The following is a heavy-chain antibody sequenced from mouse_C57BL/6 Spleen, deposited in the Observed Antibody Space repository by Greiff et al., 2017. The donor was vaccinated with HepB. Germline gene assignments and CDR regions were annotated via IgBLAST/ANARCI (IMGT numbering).Heavy chain of an antibody. Sequence: VQLQQSGPGLVKPSQSLSLTCSVTGYSITSGYYWNWIRQFPGNKLEWMGYISYDGSNNYNPSLKNRISITRDTSKNQFFLKLNSVTTEDTATYYCARGSRGYAMDYWGQGTSVTVSS. CDR2: ISYDGSN. J-gene: IGHJ4*01. CDR1: GYSITSGYY. CDR3: ARGSRGYAMDY. V-gene: IGHV3-6*01. D-gene: IGHD1-1*01.